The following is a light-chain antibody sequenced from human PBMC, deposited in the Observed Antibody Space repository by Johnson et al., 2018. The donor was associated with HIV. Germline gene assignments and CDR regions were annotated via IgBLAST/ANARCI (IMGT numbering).Light chain of an antibody. V-gene: IGLV1-51*02. Sequence: QSVLTQPPSVSAAPGQKVTISCSGSTSNIGNNYVSWYQQLPGTAPKLLIYEKNKRPSGIPDRFSGSKSGTSASLAISGLQSVDEADYYYAAWDDSLTGLYVFGPGSMVTVL. J-gene: IGLJ1*01. CDR1: TSNIGNNY. CDR3: AAWDDSLTGLYV. CDR2: EKN.